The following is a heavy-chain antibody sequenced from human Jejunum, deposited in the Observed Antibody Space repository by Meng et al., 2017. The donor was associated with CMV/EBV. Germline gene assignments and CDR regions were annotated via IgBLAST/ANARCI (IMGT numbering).Heavy chain of an antibody. V-gene: IGHV4-39*07. Sequence: QFQLRESGPGLVRPSETLSLPCSVSGGSLSSSSNYWGWVRQPPGKGLEWIGNMYYDGSQYYNPSLKSRVSIFADLSRNQFSLRLASVSAADTAMYYCAFMRGQPRRNYFDFWGPGTLVTVSS. CDR1: GGSLSSSSNY. CDR3: AFMRGQPRRNYFDF. D-gene: IGHD1-14*01. CDR2: MYYDGSQ. J-gene: IGHJ5*01.